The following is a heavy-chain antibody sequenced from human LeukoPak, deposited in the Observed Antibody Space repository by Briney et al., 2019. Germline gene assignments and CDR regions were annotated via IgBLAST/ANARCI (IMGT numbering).Heavy chain of an antibody. V-gene: IGHV4-59*08. CDR1: SGSISSYY. CDR3: ARNKHCGGDCYGFDF. Sequence: PSETLPITCSVASGSISSYYWSWMRQPPAKELEEFGYIYYSGSTNYKPSLKSRVTISVATSKHQFSLKLSSVTAADTAVYYCARNKHCGGDCYGFDFWGRGTLVTVSS. CDR2: IYYSGST. J-gene: IGHJ4*02. D-gene: IGHD2-21*02.